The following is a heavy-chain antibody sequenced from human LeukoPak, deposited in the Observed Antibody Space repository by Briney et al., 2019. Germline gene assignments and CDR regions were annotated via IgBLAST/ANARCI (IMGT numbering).Heavy chain of an antibody. D-gene: IGHD6-13*01. CDR1: GFTFSSYA. Sequence: GGSLRLSCSASGFTFSSYAMHWVRQAPGKGLEYVSAISSNGGSTYYADSVKGRFTISRDNSKNTLYLQMNSLRAEDTAVYYCAKGSWAAAAGTLLGYWGQGTLVTVSS. CDR3: AKGSWAAAAGTLLGY. CDR2: ISSNGGST. J-gene: IGHJ4*02. V-gene: IGHV3-64*04.